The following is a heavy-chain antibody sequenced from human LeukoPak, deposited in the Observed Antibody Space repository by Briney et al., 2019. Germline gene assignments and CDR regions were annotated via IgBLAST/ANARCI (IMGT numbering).Heavy chain of an antibody. CDR1: GGTFSSYA. V-gene: IGHV1-69*05. D-gene: IGHD5-24*01. J-gene: IGHJ4*02. CDR2: IIPIFGTA. CDR3: ARDGEMATILDY. Sequence: EASVKVSCKASGGTFSSYAISWVRQAPGQELEWMGRIIPIFGTANYAQKFQGRVTITTDESTSTAYMELSSLRSEDTAVYYCARDGEMATILDYWGQGTLVTVSS.